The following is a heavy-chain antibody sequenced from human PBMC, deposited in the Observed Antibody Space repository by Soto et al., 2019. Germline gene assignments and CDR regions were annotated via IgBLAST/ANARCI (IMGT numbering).Heavy chain of an antibody. D-gene: IGHD3-10*01. Sequence: GGSLRLSCAASGFTVSSNYMSWVRQAPGKGLEWVSVIYSGGSTYYADSVKGRFTISRDNSKNTLYLQMNRLRAEDTAVYYCARDYYGSGSPFDYWGQGTLVTVSS. J-gene: IGHJ4*02. CDR1: GFTVSSNY. CDR3: ARDYYGSGSPFDY. CDR2: IYSGGST. V-gene: IGHV3-66*01.